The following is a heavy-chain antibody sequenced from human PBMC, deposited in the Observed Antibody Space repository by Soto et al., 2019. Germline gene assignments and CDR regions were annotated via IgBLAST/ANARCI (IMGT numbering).Heavy chain of an antibody. D-gene: IGHD3-22*01. CDR1: GFTFSSYS. CDR3: ARGLYYYGSSGYYGN. J-gene: IGHJ4*02. CDR2: ISSSSSYI. V-gene: IGHV3-21*01. Sequence: EVQLVESGGGLVKPGGSLRLSCAASGFTFSSYSMNWVRQAPGKGLEWVSSISSSSSYIYYADSVKGRFTISRDNAKNSLYLQMNSLRAEDTAVYYCARGLYYYGSSGYYGNWGQGTLVTVSS.